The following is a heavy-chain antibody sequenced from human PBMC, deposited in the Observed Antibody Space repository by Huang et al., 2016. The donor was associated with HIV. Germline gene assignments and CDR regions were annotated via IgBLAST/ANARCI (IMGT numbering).Heavy chain of an antibody. CDR2: VYHGNSDT. V-gene: IGHV5-51*03. J-gene: IGHJ4*02. Sequence: EVQLEQSGAEVKKPGESLKISCKASGYIFGNYCIGWVRQMPGKGLEWMGLVYHGNSDTRDGPSFEGRVTVSVDNAIATAYLQWSSLRPSDTARYYCATTEASLATSFDHWGRGTMLTVSS. CDR1: GYIFGNYC. CDR3: ATTEASLATSFDH.